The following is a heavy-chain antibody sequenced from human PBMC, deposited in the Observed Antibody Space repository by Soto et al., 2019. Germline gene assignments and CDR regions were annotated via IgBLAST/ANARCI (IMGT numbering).Heavy chain of an antibody. CDR1: GFIFSSYG. Sequence: GGSLRLSCAASGFIFSSYGMHWVRQAPGKGLEWVAGIWYDGSNTFYSDAVKGRFSISRDNSKNTVDLQMNSLRAEDTAVYYCSKSIAVATGWLDPWGQRILVCVSS. J-gene: IGHJ5*02. CDR2: IWYDGSNT. CDR3: SKSIAVATGWLDP. D-gene: IGHD6-19*01. V-gene: IGHV3-33*06.